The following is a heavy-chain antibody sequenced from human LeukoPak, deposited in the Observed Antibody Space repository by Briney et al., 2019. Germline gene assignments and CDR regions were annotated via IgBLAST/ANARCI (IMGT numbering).Heavy chain of an antibody. D-gene: IGHD3-22*01. J-gene: IGHJ4*02. V-gene: IGHV4-59*01. Sequence: PSETLSLTCTVSGGSISSYYWSWIRQPPGKGLEWIGYIYYSGSTNYNPSLKSRVTISVDTSKNQFSLKLSSVTAADTAVYYCARGLSYYYDSSGYLDGYYLDYWGQGTLVTVSS. CDR1: GGSISSYY. CDR3: ARGLSYYYDSSGYLDGYYLDY. CDR2: IYYSGST.